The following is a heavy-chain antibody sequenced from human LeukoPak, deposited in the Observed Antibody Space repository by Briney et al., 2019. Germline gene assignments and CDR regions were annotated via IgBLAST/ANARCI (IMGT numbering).Heavy chain of an antibody. CDR1: GFTVSSNY. V-gene: IGHV3-53*01. Sequence: GGSLRLSCAASGFTVSSNYMSWVRQAPGKGLEWVSVIYSGGSTYYADSVKGRFTISRDNSKDTLYLQMNSLRAEDTAVYYCAREGNSSSWYYFDYWGQGTLVTVSS. J-gene: IGHJ4*02. D-gene: IGHD6-13*01. CDR3: AREGNSSSWYYFDY. CDR2: IYSGGST.